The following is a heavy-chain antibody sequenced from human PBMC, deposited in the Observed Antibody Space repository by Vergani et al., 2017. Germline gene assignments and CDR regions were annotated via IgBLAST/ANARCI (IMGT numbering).Heavy chain of an antibody. Sequence: QVQLVQSGAEVKKPGASVKVSCKASGYTFTSYYMHWVRQAPGQGLEWMGIINPSGGSTSYAQKFQGRVTMTRDTSTSTAYMELSSLKSEDTAVFYCARATCSGGSCYRGFEYWGQGSLITVSS. D-gene: IGHD2-15*01. CDR2: INPSGGST. V-gene: IGHV1-46*01. CDR3: ARATCSGGSCYRGFEY. CDR1: GYTFTSYY. J-gene: IGHJ4*02.